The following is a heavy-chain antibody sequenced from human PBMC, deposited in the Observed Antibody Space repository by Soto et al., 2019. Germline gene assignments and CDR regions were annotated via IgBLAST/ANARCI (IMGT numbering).Heavy chain of an antibody. CDR2: ISSTSGTT. CDR1: GFTFSDYA. CDR3: AKGSSVSRSDY. J-gene: IGHJ4*02. V-gene: IGHV3-23*01. Sequence: GGSLRLSCAASGFTFSDYAMSWLRQAPGKGLEWVSVISSTSGTTYYADSVKGRFTISRDNSKNTLYLQMNSLRAEDTAVYYCAKGSSVSRSDYWGQGTLVTVSS.